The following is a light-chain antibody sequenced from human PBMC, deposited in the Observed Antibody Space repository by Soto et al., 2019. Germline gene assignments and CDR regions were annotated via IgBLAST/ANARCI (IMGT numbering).Light chain of an antibody. CDR3: QQYNNWWT. V-gene: IGKV3-15*01. CDR2: GAS. J-gene: IGKJ1*01. CDR1: QSISNN. Sequence: EIVMTQSPATLSVSPGERATLSCSASQSISNNLAGYHQRPGQAPRLLIYGASTRATGIPARFSGSGSGTEFTLTISSLQSEDFAVYYCQQYNNWWTFGQGTRVEIK.